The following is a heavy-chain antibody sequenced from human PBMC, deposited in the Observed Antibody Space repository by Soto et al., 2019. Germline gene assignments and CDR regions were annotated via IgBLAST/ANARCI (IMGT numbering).Heavy chain of an antibody. D-gene: IGHD1-26*01. CDR3: ARDHGGSYQADSFDP. J-gene: IGHJ5*02. V-gene: IGHV1-18*01. Sequence: QVQLVQSGVEVKKPGASVKVSCKASGYTFTTYGISWVRQAPGQGLEWVGWVSPYDGDTNYAAALQGRVTMTTDTSTTTAYMELRSLRSDDTAMYYCARDHGGSYQADSFDPWGQGTLVIVSS. CDR1: GYTFTTYG. CDR2: VSPYDGDT.